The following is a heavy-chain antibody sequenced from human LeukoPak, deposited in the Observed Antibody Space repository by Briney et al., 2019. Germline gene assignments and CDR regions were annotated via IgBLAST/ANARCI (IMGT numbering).Heavy chain of an antibody. CDR3: ARRGESASYGDYRFDY. Sequence: PGGSLRLSCTASGFTFSNAWMSWVRQAPGKGLEWVGRIKSKPAGGSTDYAAPIKGRFTISRDDSKNTLYLQVNSLKVEDTAVYYCARRGESASYGDYRFDYWGQGTLVTVSS. J-gene: IGHJ4*02. D-gene: IGHD4-17*01. CDR2: IKSKPAGGST. CDR1: GFTFSNAW. V-gene: IGHV3-15*01.